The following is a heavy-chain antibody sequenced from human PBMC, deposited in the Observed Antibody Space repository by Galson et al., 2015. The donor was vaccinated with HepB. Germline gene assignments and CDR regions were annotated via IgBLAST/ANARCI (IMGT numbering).Heavy chain of an antibody. CDR1: GFTFSTYA. Sequence: SLRLSCAASGFTFSTYAMHWVRQASGKGLEWVGRIRSKANSYATAYAASVKGRFTISRDDSKNTAYLQMNSLKTEDTAVYYCTASIAVAGGVGYWGQGTLVTVSS. J-gene: IGHJ4*02. CDR2: IRSKANSYAT. D-gene: IGHD6-19*01. V-gene: IGHV3-73*01. CDR3: TASIAVAGGVGY.